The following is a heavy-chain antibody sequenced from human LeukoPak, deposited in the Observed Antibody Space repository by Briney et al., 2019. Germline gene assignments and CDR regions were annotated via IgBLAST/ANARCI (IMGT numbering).Heavy chain of an antibody. D-gene: IGHD4-17*01. V-gene: IGHV3-66*02. CDR1: GFTVSSNY. CDR3: ARYPDYGDYHDAFDI. J-gene: IGHJ3*02. Sequence: GGSLRLSCAASGFTVSSNYMSWVRQAPGKGLEWVSVIYSGGSTYYAASVKGRFTISRENSKNTLYLQMNSLRAEDTAVYYCARYPDYGDYHDAFDIWGQGTMVTVSS. CDR2: IYSGGST.